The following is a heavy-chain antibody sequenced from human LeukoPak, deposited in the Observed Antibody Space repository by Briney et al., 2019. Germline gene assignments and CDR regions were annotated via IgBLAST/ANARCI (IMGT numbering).Heavy chain of an antibody. CDR1: GFTFSNYG. CDR3: AKVREIMFRGPQDY. J-gene: IGHJ4*02. D-gene: IGHD3-16*01. Sequence: GGSLRLSCAASGFTFSNYGMHWVRQAPGKGLEWVAVMSYDGNNKYHADPVKGRFTISRDNSQNTLYLQMDSLSPDDTAVYYCAKVREIMFRGPQDYWGQGTLVTVSS. V-gene: IGHV3-30*18. CDR2: MSYDGNNK.